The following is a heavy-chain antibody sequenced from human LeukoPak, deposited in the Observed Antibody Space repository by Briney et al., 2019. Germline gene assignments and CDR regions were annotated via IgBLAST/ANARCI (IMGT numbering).Heavy chain of an antibody. CDR2: IYTSGST. CDR1: GGSISSYY. Sequence: PSETLSLTCTVSGGSISSYYWNWIRQPAGKGLEWIGRIYTSGSTNYNPSLKSRLTMSLDTSKNQFSPKLRSVTAADTAIYYCAIGRWGFFDYWGQGTLVTVSS. J-gene: IGHJ4*02. V-gene: IGHV4-4*07. CDR3: AIGRWGFFDY. D-gene: IGHD1-26*01.